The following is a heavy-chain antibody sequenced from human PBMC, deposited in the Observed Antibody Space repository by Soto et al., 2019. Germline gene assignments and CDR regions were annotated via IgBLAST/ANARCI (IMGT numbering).Heavy chain of an antibody. V-gene: IGHV3-9*01. CDR1: GFTFDDYA. CDR3: AKEYYDSSGDYYYYDGMDV. Sequence: GGSLRLSCAASGFTFDDYAMHWVRQAPGKGLEWVSGISWNSGSIGYADSVKGRFTISRDNAKNSRYLQMNSLRAEDTALYYCAKEYYDSSGDYYYYDGMDVWGQGTTVTVS. D-gene: IGHD3-22*01. CDR2: ISWNSGSI. J-gene: IGHJ6*02.